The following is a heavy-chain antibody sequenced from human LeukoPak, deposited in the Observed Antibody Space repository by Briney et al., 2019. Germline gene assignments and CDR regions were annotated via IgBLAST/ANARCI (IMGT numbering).Heavy chain of an antibody. CDR3: ASSAVAGRAYFDY. J-gene: IGHJ4*02. CDR2: IYHSGST. V-gene: IGHV4-4*02. D-gene: IGHD6-19*01. CDR1: GGSISSSNW. Sequence: SETLSLTCAVSGGSISSSNWWSWVRQPPGKGLEWIGEIYHSGSTNYNPSLKSRVTISVDKSKNQFSLKLSSVTAAHTAVYYCASSAVAGRAYFDYWGQGTLVTVSS.